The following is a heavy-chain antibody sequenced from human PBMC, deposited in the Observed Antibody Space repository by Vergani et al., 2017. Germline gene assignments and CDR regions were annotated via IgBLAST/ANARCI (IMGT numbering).Heavy chain of an antibody. D-gene: IGHD3-3*01. CDR1: GGSISSGGYS. CDR3: ARRSSITIFGVVKAGVQFDP. J-gene: IGHJ5*02. CDR2: IYHSGST. V-gene: IGHV4-30-2*03. Sequence: QLQLQESGSGLVKPSQTLSLTCAVSGGSISSGGYSWSWIRQPPGKGLEWIGYIYHSGSTYYNPSLKSRVTISVDTSKNQFSLKLSSVTAADTAVYYCARRSSITIFGVVKAGVQFDPWGQGTLVTVSS.